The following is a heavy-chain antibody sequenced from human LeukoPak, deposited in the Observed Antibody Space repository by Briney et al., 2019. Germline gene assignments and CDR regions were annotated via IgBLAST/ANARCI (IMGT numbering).Heavy chain of an antibody. J-gene: IGHJ4*02. D-gene: IGHD5-18*01. Sequence: GRSLRLSCAASGFTFSSYAMRWVRQAPGKGLEWVAVISYDGSNKYYADSVKGRFTISRDNSKNTLYLQMNSLRAEDTAVYYCARDLSGYSYGSDYWGQGTLVTVSS. CDR2: ISYDGSNK. V-gene: IGHV3-30-3*01. CDR1: GFTFSSYA. CDR3: ARDLSGYSYGSDY.